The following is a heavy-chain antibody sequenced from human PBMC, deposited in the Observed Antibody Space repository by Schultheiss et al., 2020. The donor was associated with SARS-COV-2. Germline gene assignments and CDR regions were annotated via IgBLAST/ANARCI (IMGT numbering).Heavy chain of an antibody. CDR3: AKDLHEWLDYYDSSGYAFDI. V-gene: IGHV3-21*04. D-gene: IGHD3-22*01. J-gene: IGHJ3*02. CDR2: ISSSSSYI. Sequence: GGSLRLSCAASGFTFSSYSMNWVRQAPGKGLEWVSSISSSSSYIYYADSVKGRFTISRDNAKNSLYLQMNSLRAEDTAVYYCAKDLHEWLDYYDSSGYAFDIWGQGTMVTVSS. CDR1: GFTFSSYS.